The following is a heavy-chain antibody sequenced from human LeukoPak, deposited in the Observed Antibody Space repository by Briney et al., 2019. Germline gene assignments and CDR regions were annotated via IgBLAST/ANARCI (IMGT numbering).Heavy chain of an antibody. CDR1: GGSISSYY. J-gene: IGHJ3*01. CDR2: IYYSGST. Sequence: SETLSLTCTVSGGSISSYYWTWIRQPPARGLEWIGYIYYSGSTSYNPSLKSRVTISIDTYKNQFSLKLSSVTAADTAVYYCASSYGESSGYIPWAFWGQGTMVTVSS. CDR3: ASSYGESSGYIPWAF. V-gene: IGHV4-59*01. D-gene: IGHD3-22*01.